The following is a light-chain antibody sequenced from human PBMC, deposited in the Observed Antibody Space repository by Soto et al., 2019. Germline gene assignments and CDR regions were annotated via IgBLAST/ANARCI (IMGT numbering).Light chain of an antibody. CDR2: ANN. CDR1: SSNIGGNT. Sequence: QSVLTQPPSASGTPGQRVTISCSGSSSNIGGNTVNWYQQLPGTAPKLLIYANNQRPSGVPDRFSGSKSGTSASLAISGLQSEDEADYYCAAWDDSLNGPHVVFGGGTKLTVL. J-gene: IGLJ2*01. CDR3: AAWDDSLNGPHVV. V-gene: IGLV1-44*01.